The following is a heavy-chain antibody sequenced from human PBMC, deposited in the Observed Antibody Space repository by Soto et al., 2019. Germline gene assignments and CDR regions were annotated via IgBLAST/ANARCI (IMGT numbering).Heavy chain of an antibody. J-gene: IGHJ6*02. CDR3: RRSSRYSTDV. D-gene: IGHD6-13*01. Sequence: SETLSLTCAVSGDSIRSSSYWGWIRQPPGKGLEWIGSIYSTGNTYYNPSLNSQVTISVDTSKNQFSLNVISVTAAEPAVYYCRRSSRYSTDVWGQGPTVTVS. CDR1: GDSIRSSSY. CDR2: IYSTGNT. V-gene: IGHV4-38-2*01.